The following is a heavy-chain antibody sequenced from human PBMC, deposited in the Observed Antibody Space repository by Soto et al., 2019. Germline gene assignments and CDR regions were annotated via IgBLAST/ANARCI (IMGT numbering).Heavy chain of an antibody. Sequence: SETLSLTCTVSGDSITSYYWSWIRQPPGKGLEWIGYIYYSGSTNYNPSLKSRVTISVDTSKNQFSLKLSSVTAADTAVYYCARLVVVPAADYYYYYMDVWGKGTTVTVSS. CDR3: ARLVVVPAADYYYYYMDV. CDR2: IYYSGST. CDR1: GDSITSYY. J-gene: IGHJ6*03. V-gene: IGHV4-59*08. D-gene: IGHD2-2*01.